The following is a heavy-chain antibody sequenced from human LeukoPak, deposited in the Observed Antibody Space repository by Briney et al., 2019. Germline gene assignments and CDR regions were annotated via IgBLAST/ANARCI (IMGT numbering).Heavy chain of an antibody. CDR1: GFTFSGSA. Sequence: GGSLRLSCAASGFTFSGSAVHWVRQASGKGLEWVGRIRSKANSYATAYAASVKGRFTISRDDSKNTAYLQMNSLRAEDTAVYYCANIAAVPSFDYWGQGTLVTVSS. CDR2: IRSKANSYAT. D-gene: IGHD6-13*01. J-gene: IGHJ4*02. CDR3: ANIAAVPSFDY. V-gene: IGHV3-73*01.